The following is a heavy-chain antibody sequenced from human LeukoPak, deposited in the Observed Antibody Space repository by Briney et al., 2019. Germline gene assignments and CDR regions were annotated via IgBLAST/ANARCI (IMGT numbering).Heavy chain of an antibody. CDR1: GGTFSSYD. CDR3: ARDRSAAMANPRYYFDY. Sequence: ASVKVSCKASGGTFSSYDISWVRQAPGQGLEWMGGIIPIFGTANYAQKFQDRVTITTDESTSTAYMELSSLRSEDTAVYYCARDRSAAMANPRYYFDYWGQGTLVTVSS. D-gene: IGHD5-18*01. J-gene: IGHJ4*02. V-gene: IGHV1-69*05. CDR2: IIPIFGTA.